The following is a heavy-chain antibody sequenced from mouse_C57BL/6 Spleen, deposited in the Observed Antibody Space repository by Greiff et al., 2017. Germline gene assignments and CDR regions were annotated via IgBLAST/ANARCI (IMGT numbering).Heavy chain of an antibody. CDR2: IYPGNGDT. CDR1: GYAFSSSW. J-gene: IGHJ2*01. V-gene: IGHV1-82*01. Sequence: VQLQQSGPELVKPGASVKISCKASGYAFSSSWMNWVKQRPGQGLGWIGRIYPGNGDTTYNGKFKGKATLTADKSSSTAYMQLSSLTSEDSAVYFCAKRERDVDYWGQGTTLTVSS. D-gene: IGHD3-3*01. CDR3: AKRERDVDY.